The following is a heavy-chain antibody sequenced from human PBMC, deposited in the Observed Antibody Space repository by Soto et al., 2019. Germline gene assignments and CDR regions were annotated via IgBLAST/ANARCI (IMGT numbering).Heavy chain of an antibody. CDR2: IYPGDSDT. Sequence: PGGPLKISCRGSGDSFTSYWIGWVRQMPWKGLEWMGIIYPGDSDTGYSPSFQGQVTISADKSISTAYLQWSSLKASDTAMYYCARQGYCTNGVCYSWFDPWGQGTLVTVSS. CDR1: GDSFTSYW. V-gene: IGHV5-51*01. CDR3: ARQGYCTNGVCYSWFDP. J-gene: IGHJ5*02. D-gene: IGHD2-8*01.